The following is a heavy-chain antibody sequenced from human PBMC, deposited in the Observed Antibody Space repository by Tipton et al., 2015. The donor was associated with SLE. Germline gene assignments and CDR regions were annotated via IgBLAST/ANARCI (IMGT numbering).Heavy chain of an antibody. J-gene: IGHJ4*02. CDR1: GGSFSGYY. D-gene: IGHD7-27*01. Sequence: LRLSCAVYGGSFSGYYWSWIRQPPGKGLEWIGRIYYSGSTNYNPSLKSRVTISVDTSKNQFSLKLSSVTAADTSVYYCARARGAGDGEEDYWGQGTLVTVSS. CDR2: IYYSGST. CDR3: ARARGAGDGEEDY. V-gene: IGHV4-34*01.